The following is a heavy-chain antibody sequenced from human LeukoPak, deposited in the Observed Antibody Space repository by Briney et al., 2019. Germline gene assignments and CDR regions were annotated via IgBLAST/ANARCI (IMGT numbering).Heavy chain of an antibody. J-gene: IGHJ3*02. V-gene: IGHV4-59*12. CDR3: AKSNGYGLIDI. D-gene: IGHD3-22*01. CDR2: IYNSGRT. Sequence: SETLSLTCTVSSGSITSYYWSWIRQPPGKGLEWIGYIYNSGRTNYNPSLKSRVTISADTSKNQFSLKLNSVTAADAAVYYCAKSNGYGLIDIWGQGTMVTVSS. CDR1: SGSITSYY.